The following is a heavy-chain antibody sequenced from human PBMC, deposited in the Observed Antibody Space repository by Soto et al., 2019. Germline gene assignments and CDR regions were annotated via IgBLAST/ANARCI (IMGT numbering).Heavy chain of an antibody. D-gene: IGHD3-9*01. J-gene: IGHJ6*02. V-gene: IGHV1-8*01. CDR1: GYTFTSYG. CDR3: ARAHYDILTGYYYYGMDV. Sequence: SVKVSCKASGYTFTSYGINWVRQATGQGLEWMGWMNPNSGNTGYAQKFQGRVTMTRNTSISTAYMELSSLRSEDTAVYYCARAHYDILTGYYYYGMDVWGQGTTVTVSS. CDR2: MNPNSGNT.